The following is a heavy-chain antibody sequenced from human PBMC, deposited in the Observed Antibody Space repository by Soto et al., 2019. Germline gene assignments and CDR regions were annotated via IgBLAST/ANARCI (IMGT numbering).Heavy chain of an antibody. D-gene: IGHD6-6*01. Sequence: PGGSLRISCAASGFTFSNAWMSWVRQAPGKGLEWVGRIKSKTDGGTTDYAAPVKGRFTISRDDSKNTLYLQMNSLKTEDTAVYYCTTDAIAAGPWFDPWGQGTLVTVSS. CDR2: IKSKTDGGTT. J-gene: IGHJ5*02. CDR1: GFTFSNAW. V-gene: IGHV3-15*01. CDR3: TTDAIAAGPWFDP.